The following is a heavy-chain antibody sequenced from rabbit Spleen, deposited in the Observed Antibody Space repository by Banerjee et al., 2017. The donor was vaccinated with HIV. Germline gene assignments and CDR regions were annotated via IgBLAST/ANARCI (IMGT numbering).Heavy chain of an antibody. CDR2: IYIGDGNT. D-gene: IGHD8-1*01. CDR1: GFSFNTTDW. V-gene: IGHV1S40*01. J-gene: IGHJ6*01. Sequence: QSLEESGGDLVKPGASLTLTCTASGFSFNTTDWICWVRQAPGKGLEWIACIYIGDGNTYSATWAKGRFTCSKTSSTTVTLQMTSLTVADTATYFCARDTGSSFSSYGMDLWGQGTLVTVS. CDR3: ARDTGSSFSSYGMDL.